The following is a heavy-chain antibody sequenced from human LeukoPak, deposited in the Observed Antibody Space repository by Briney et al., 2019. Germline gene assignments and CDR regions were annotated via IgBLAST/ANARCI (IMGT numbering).Heavy chain of an antibody. J-gene: IGHJ4*02. V-gene: IGHV4-59*08. D-gene: IGHD6-13*01. CDR1: GGSISSYY. CDR2: IYYSGST. CDR3: ARAGPGYSSSWFFDY. Sequence: SETLSLTCTVSGGSISSYYWSWIRQPPGKGLEWIGYIYYSGSTNYNPSLKSRVTISVDTSKNQFSLKLSSVTAADTAVYYCARAGPGYSSSWFFDYWGQGTLVTVSS.